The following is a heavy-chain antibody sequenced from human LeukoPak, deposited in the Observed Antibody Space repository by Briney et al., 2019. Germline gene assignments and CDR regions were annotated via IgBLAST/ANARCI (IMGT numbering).Heavy chain of an antibody. CDR1: GFTFSSYW. Sequence: GGSLRRSCAASGFTFSSYWMSWVRQAPGKGLEWVANIKQDGSEKYYVDSVKGRFTISRDNAKNSLYLQRNSLRAEDTAVYYCARQYNWNFVDYWGQGTLVTVSS. CDR2: IKQDGSEK. D-gene: IGHD1-7*01. J-gene: IGHJ4*02. V-gene: IGHV3-7*01. CDR3: ARQYNWNFVDY.